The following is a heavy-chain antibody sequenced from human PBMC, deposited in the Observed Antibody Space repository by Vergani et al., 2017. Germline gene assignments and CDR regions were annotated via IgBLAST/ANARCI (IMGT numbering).Heavy chain of an antibody. V-gene: IGHV4-30-4*08. CDR3: ARGKGVVQLWYPSWYFDL. J-gene: IGHJ2*01. Sequence: QVQLQESGPGLVKPSQTLSLTCTVSGGSISSGDYYWSWIRQPPGKGLEWIGYIYYSGSTYYNPSLKSRGTISVDTSKNQFSLKLSSVTAADAAVYYCARGKGVVQLWYPSWYFDLWGRGTLVTVSS. CDR1: GGSISSGDYY. D-gene: IGHD5-18*01. CDR2: IYYSGST.